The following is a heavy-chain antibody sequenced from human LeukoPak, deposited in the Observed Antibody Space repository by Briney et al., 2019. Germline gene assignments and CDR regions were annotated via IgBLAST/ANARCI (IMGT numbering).Heavy chain of an antibody. V-gene: IGHV3-48*03. CDR2: ISSSGSTI. CDR1: GFTFSSYE. Sequence: PGGSLRLSCAASGFTFSSYEMNWVRQAPGKGLEWVSYISSSGSTIYYADSVKGRFTISRDNAKNSLYLQMNSLRAEDTAVYYCARLGSSVNWFDPWGQGTLVTVSS. J-gene: IGHJ5*02. CDR3: ARLGSSVNWFDP. D-gene: IGHD7-27*01.